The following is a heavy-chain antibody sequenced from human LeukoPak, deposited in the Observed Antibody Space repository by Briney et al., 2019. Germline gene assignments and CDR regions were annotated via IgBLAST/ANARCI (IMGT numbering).Heavy chain of an antibody. D-gene: IGHD3-10*01. CDR2: INPNRGGT. CDR1: GYTYSGYY. V-gene: IGHV1-2*02. CDR3: ARYYLEGRSFDY. J-gene: IGHJ4*02. Sequence: GASVKVSCKASGYTYSGYYMHWVRQAPGRGLEWMGWINPNRGGTNYAQKFQGRVTMTRDTSIRTAYMELSRLRSDDTAVYYCARYYLEGRSFDYWGQGTLVTVSS.